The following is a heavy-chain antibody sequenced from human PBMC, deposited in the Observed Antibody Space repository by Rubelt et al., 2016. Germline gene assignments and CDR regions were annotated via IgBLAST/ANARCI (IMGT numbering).Heavy chain of an antibody. CDR2: ISSSSSYI. V-gene: IGHV3-21*01. J-gene: IGHJ6*02. Sequence: GRGLEWVSSISSSSSYIYYADSVKGRFTISRDNAKNSLYLQMNSLRAEDTAVYYCARGGSSGWSDEDYYYYGMDVWGQGTTVTVSS. CDR3: ARGGSSGWSDEDYYYYGMDV. D-gene: IGHD6-19*01.